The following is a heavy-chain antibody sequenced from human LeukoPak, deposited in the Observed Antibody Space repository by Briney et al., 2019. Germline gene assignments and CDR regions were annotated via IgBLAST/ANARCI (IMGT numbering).Heavy chain of an antibody. Sequence: SETLSLTCTVSGGSISSSSYYWGWIRQPPGKGLEWIGSIYYSWSTYYNPSLKSRVTISVDTSKNQFSLKLSSVTAADTAVYYCATTTVVKGGFDYWGQGTLVTVSS. J-gene: IGHJ4*02. CDR3: ATTTVVKGGFDY. D-gene: IGHD4-23*01. V-gene: IGHV4-39*01. CDR2: IYYSWST. CDR1: GGSISSSSYY.